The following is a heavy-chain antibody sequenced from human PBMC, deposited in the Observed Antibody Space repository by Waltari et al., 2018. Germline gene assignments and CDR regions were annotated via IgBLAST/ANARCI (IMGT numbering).Heavy chain of an antibody. Sequence: QVHLVESGGGVVQPGGSLRLSCEASGFTFSAYAMDWVRQAPGKGLEWVAHIQPDGGDKFYGASVKGRFSVSRDDSRNTLYMQMSSLRDEDTAVYYCAKDLKGAWTIDYWGQGTLVTVSS. CDR3: AKDLKGAWTIDY. CDR1: GFTFSAYA. CDR2: IQPDGGDK. J-gene: IGHJ4*02. D-gene: IGHD1-26*01. V-gene: IGHV3-30*02.